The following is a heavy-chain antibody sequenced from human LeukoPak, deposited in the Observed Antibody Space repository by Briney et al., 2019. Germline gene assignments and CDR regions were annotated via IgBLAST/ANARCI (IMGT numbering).Heavy chain of an antibody. CDR3: AREVSRYDILTGYTYYYYYGMDV. CDR1: GYTFTSSG. Sequence: ASVKVSCKASGYTFTSSGISWVRQAPGQGLEWMGWISAYNGNTNYAQKLQGRVTMTTDTSTSTAYMELRSLRSDDTAVYYCAREVSRYDILTGYTYYYYYGMDVWGQGTTVTVSS. V-gene: IGHV1-18*01. CDR2: ISAYNGNT. D-gene: IGHD3-9*01. J-gene: IGHJ6*02.